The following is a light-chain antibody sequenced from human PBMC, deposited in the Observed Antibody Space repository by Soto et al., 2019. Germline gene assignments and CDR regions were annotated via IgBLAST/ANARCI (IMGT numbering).Light chain of an antibody. V-gene: IGKV1-5*03. CDR2: KTS. J-gene: IGKJ2*01. Sequence: DIQMTQSASTLPASLGDRVTITWRASQNINYWLAWYQQKPGKAPKLLIFKTSNLESGVPSRFSGSGSATDYTLTISSLQPDDFATYYCQQYNTYSEYTFGQGTKVDIK. CDR3: QQYNTYSEYT. CDR1: QNINYW.